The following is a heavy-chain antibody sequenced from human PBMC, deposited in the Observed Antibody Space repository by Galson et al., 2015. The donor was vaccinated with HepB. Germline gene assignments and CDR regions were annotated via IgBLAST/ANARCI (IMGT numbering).Heavy chain of an antibody. Sequence: SLRLSCAASGFTFSDHWMHWVRQAPGKGLIWVSRIKYDGRSTTYAGSVKGRFTISRDNAKNTLSLHMSSLRAEDTAVYFCVTGPSVGSTVKGCFQHWGQGSLVTVSS. V-gene: IGHV3-74*01. CDR1: GFTFSDHW. CDR2: IKYDGRST. J-gene: IGHJ1*01. D-gene: IGHD1-1*01. CDR3: VTGPSVGSTVKGCFQH.